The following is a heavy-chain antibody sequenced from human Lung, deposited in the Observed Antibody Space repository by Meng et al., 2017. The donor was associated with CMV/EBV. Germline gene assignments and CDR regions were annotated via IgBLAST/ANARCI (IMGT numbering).Heavy chain of an antibody. CDR3: ARGKQDAWELLAY. CDR2: IDDSGST. CDR1: GVSISSNIR. J-gene: IGHJ4*02. D-gene: IGHD1-26*01. V-gene: IGHV4-4*02. Sequence: QVQAAGPGLVKPSGTLSLTCGVSGVSISSNIRWTWVRQPPGKGLEWIGDIDDSGSTNYNPSLNSRISISLDKSKNHFSLKVNSVTAADTAVYYCARGKQDAWELLAYWGQGALVTVSS.